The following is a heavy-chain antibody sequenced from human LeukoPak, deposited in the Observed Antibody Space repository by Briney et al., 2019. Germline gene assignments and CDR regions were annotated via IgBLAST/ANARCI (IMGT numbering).Heavy chain of an antibody. Sequence: GGSLRLSCAASGFTFSSYAMHWVRQAPGKGLEWVAVISYDGSNKYYADSVKGRFTISRDNAKNSLYLQMNSLRAEDTAVYYCARMIVGATPVDYWGQGTLVTVSS. J-gene: IGHJ4*02. V-gene: IGHV3-30*07. CDR2: ISYDGSNK. CDR3: ARMIVGATPVDY. D-gene: IGHD1-26*01. CDR1: GFTFSSYA.